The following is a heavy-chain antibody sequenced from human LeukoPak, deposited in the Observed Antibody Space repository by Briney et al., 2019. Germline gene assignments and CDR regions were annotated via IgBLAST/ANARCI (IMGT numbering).Heavy chain of an antibody. J-gene: IGHJ4*02. Sequence: GGSLRLSCAASGFTFSSYGMHWVRQAPGKGLEWVAFIRYDGSNKYYADSVKGRFTISRDNSKNTLYLQMNSLRAEDTAVYYCARERGPNSPFDYWGRGTLVTVSS. V-gene: IGHV3-30*02. CDR3: ARERGPNSPFDY. D-gene: IGHD4-23*01. CDR2: IRYDGSNK. CDR1: GFTFSSYG.